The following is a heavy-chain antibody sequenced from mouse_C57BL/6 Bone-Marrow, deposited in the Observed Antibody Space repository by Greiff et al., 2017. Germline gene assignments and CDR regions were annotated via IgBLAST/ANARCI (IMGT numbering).Heavy chain of an antibody. J-gene: IGHJ2*01. Sequence: EVKLMESGAELVKPGASVKLSCTASGFNIKDYYIHWVKQRTEQGLGWIGRIDPEDGETKYAPKFQDKATITADTSSNTAYLQLSSLTSEDTAVYYCTRSLIYYGTNYWCQGTTLTVSS. CDR3: TRSLIYYGTNY. V-gene: IGHV14-2*01. CDR1: GFNIKDYY. CDR2: IDPEDGET. D-gene: IGHD1-1*01.